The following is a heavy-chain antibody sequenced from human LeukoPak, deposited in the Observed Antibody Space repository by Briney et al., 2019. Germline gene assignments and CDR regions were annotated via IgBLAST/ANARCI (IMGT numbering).Heavy chain of an antibody. J-gene: IGHJ4*02. V-gene: IGHV3-30*02. Sequence: GGSLRLSCAASGFTFSSYGMHWVRRAPGKGLEWVAFIRYDGSNKYYADSVKGRFTISRDNSKNTLYLQMNSLRAEDTAVYYCAKVSKLGIFGGGFDYWGQGTLVTVSS. CDR3: AKVSKLGIFGGGFDY. CDR2: IRYDGSNK. D-gene: IGHD7-27*01. CDR1: GFTFSSYG.